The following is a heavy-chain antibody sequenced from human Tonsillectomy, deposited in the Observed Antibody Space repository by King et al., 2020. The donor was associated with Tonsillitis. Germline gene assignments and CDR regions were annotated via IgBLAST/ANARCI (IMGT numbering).Heavy chain of an antibody. CDR1: GGSFSGYY. D-gene: IGHD2-2*01. V-gene: IGHV4-34*01. Sequence: VQLQQWGAGLLKPSETLSLTCAVYGGSFSGYYWSWIRQPPGKGLEWIGEINHSGSTDYNPSPKSRVTISVDTSKNQFSLKLSSVTAADTAVYYCARLRASSTSLQFGGQGNIFDYWGQGTLVTVSS. CDR3: ARLRASSTSLQFGGQGNIFDY. CDR2: INHSGST. J-gene: IGHJ4*02.